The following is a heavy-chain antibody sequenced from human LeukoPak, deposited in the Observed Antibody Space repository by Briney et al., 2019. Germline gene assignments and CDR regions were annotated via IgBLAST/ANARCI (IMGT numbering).Heavy chain of an antibody. CDR1: GSTFSDYY. Sequence: PGGSLRLSCAASGSTFSDYYMSWIRQAPGKGLEWVSYISSSGSTIYYADSVKGRFTISRDNAKNSLYLQMNSLRAEDTAVYYCAKPRYGSGSPEDAFDIWGQGTMVTVSS. CDR3: AKPRYGSGSPEDAFDI. CDR2: ISSSGSTI. D-gene: IGHD3-10*01. V-gene: IGHV3-11*01. J-gene: IGHJ3*02.